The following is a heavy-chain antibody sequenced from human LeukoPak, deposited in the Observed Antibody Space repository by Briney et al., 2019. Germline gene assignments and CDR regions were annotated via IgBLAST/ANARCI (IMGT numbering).Heavy chain of an antibody. V-gene: IGHV3-30*03. CDR1: GFTFSSYG. D-gene: IGHD3-16*01. CDR2: ISYDGSNK. CDR3: ASQAYDYVWGSYRIRPDS. Sequence: GGSLRLSCAASGFTFSSYGMHWVRQAPGKGLEWVAVISYDGSNKYCADSVKGRFTISRDNSKNTLYLQMNSLRAEDTAVYYCASQAYDYVWGSYRIRPDSWGQGTLVTVSS. J-gene: IGHJ5*01.